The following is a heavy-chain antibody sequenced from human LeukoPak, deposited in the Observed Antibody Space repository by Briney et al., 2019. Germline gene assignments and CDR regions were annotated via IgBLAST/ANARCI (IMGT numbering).Heavy chain of an antibody. CDR2: ISGSGGST. CDR1: GFTFSSYA. CDR3: SKEEAGLRYFDWLSYPFDY. V-gene: IGHV3-23*01. D-gene: IGHD3-9*01. J-gene: IGHJ4*02. Sequence: PGGSLRLSCAASGFTFSSYAMSWVRQAPGKGLEWVSAISGSGGSTYYADSVKGRFTISRDNSKNTLYLQMNSLRAEDTAVYYFSKEEAGLRYFDWLSYPFDYWGQGTLVTVSS.